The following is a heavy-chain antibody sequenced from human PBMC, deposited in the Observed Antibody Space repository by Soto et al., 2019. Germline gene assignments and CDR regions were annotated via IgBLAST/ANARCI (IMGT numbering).Heavy chain of an antibody. D-gene: IGHD2-21*02. Sequence: QVQLVESGGGVVQPGRSLRLSCAASGFTFSSYGMHWVRQAPGKGLEWVAVISYDGSNKYYADSVKGRFTISRDNSKNTLYLQMNSLRAEDTAVYYCAKEGYCGGDFYAEYFQHWGQGTLVTVSS. CDR3: AKEGYCGGDFYAEYFQH. V-gene: IGHV3-30*18. CDR1: GFTFSSYG. CDR2: ISYDGSNK. J-gene: IGHJ1*01.